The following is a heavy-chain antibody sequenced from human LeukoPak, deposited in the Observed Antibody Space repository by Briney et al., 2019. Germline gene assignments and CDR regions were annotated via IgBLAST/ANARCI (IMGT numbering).Heavy chain of an antibody. CDR1: GGSISSSSYY. D-gene: IGHD6-13*01. Sequence: SETLSLTCTVSGGSISSSSYYWGWIRQPPGKGLEWIGSIYYSGSTYCNPSLKSRVTISVDTSKNQFSLKLSSVTAADTAVYYCAPTIAALGWRNWFDPWGQGTLVTVSS. V-gene: IGHV4-39*01. CDR3: APTIAALGWRNWFDP. J-gene: IGHJ5*02. CDR2: IYYSGST.